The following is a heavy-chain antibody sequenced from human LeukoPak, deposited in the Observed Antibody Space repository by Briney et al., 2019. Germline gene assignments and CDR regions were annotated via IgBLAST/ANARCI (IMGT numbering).Heavy chain of an antibody. J-gene: IGHJ5*02. CDR3: AREVGKSKDWLDP. V-gene: IGHV4-59*01. D-gene: IGHD1-26*01. CDR2: IYYSGST. Sequence: SETLSLTCTVSGGSISSYYWSWIRQPPGKGLEWIGYIYYSGSTNYNPSLKSRVTISVDTSKNQFSLKLSSVTAADTAVYYCAREVGKSKDWLDPWGQGTLVTVSS. CDR1: GGSISSYY.